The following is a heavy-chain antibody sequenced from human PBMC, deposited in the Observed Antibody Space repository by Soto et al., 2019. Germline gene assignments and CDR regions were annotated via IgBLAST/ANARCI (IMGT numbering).Heavy chain of an antibody. D-gene: IGHD6-13*01. CDR1: GGSLSNYY. J-gene: IGHJ5*02. CDR2: IYNGGNT. CDR3: AIVFIYSSRNWFDP. Sequence: PSETLSLTCTVSGGSLSNYYWSWIRQPPGKGLEWIGHIYNGGNTNYNPSLKSRVTMSVDTSKNQFSLNLNSVTTADTAVYYCAIVFIYSSRNWFDPWGQGTLVTVSS. V-gene: IGHV4-59*01.